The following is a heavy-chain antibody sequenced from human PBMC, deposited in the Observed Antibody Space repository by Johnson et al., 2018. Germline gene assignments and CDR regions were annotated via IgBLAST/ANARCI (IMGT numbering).Heavy chain of an antibody. CDR3: ARESGNGDYSYYFYYMDV. CDR2: INSRSTYI. V-gene: IGHV3-21*06. D-gene: IGHD4-11*01. J-gene: IGHJ6*03. Sequence: EVQLVESGGGLVKPGGSXRLSCAASGFPFSAYSMNWVRQAPGKGLEWVSSINSRSTYIYYTDSVKGRFTISRDNAKNSLSLQMNSLRAEDTAVYYCARESGNGDYSYYFYYMDVWGKGTTVTVSS. CDR1: GFPFSAYS.